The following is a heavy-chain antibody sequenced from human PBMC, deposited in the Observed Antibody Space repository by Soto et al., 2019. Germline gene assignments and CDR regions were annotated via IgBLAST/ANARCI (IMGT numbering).Heavy chain of an antibody. CDR2: IFSNDEK. Sequence: QVTLKESGPVLVKPTETLTLTCTVSGFSLSNARMGVSWIRQPPGKALEWLAHIFSNDEKSYSTSLKSRLNISKDTSKSQVVLTMTNMDPVDTATYYCARIPLVVPAASYYMDVWGKGTTVTVSS. D-gene: IGHD2-2*01. CDR3: ARIPLVVPAASYYMDV. CDR1: GFSLSNARMG. J-gene: IGHJ6*03. V-gene: IGHV2-26*01.